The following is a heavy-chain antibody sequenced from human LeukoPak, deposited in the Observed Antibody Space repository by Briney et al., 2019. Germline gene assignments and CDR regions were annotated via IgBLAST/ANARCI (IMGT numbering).Heavy chain of an antibody. Sequence: ASVKVSCKASGYTFTGYYIHWVRQAPGQGLEWMGRLNPHSGGTDFAQNFHGRVTLTRDTSVNTAYMDLSSLRSDDTAVYYCARAFPAAAHSFDYWGQGTLVTVSS. D-gene: IGHD6-13*01. CDR2: LNPHSGGT. CDR1: GYTFTGYY. J-gene: IGHJ4*02. V-gene: IGHV1-2*06. CDR3: ARAFPAAAHSFDY.